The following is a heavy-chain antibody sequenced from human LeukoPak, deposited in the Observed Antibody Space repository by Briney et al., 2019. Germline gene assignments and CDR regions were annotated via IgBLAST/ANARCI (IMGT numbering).Heavy chain of an antibody. D-gene: IGHD3-10*01. CDR2: INPSVGTT. V-gene: IGHV1-46*01. CDR3: ARARGFGEFVDY. Sequence: GASVKVSCKASGYTFTSYGISWVRQAPGQGLDWMGTINPSVGTTRSAQGRVTLTRDTSTNTVYMELSTLRSEDTAVYYCARARGFGEFVDYWGQGTLVTVSS. J-gene: IGHJ4*02. CDR1: GYTFTSYG.